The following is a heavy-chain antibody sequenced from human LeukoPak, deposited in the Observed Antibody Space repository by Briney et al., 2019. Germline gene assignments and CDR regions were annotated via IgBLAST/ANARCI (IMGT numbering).Heavy chain of an antibody. CDR3: ARAPPYYDFWTGSDY. CDR2: INPNSGGT. V-gene: IGHV1-2*02. Sequence: ASVKVSCKASGYTFTGYYIHWVRQAPGQGLECMGWINPNSGGTNYGQKFQGRVTMTRDTSIGTAYMEMSSLKSDDTAVYYCARAPPYYDFWTGSDYWGQGTLVTVSS. J-gene: IGHJ4*02. CDR1: GYTFTGYY. D-gene: IGHD3-3*01.